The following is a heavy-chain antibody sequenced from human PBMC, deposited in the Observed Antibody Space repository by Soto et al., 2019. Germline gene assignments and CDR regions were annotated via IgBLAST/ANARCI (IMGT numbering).Heavy chain of an antibody. CDR2: IFPLTDIP. CDR1: GRTFRNYP. CDR3: ARGPLVVLNYFES. V-gene: IGHV1-69*04. J-gene: IGHJ4*02. Sequence: SSVKVPFQSSGRTFRNYPINWVRQAPGQGLEWLGSIFPLTDIPDYAQNFQARLTISADKSTSTAYMELSSLTSDDTAMYFCARGPLVVLNYFESWGQGTLVTVSS.